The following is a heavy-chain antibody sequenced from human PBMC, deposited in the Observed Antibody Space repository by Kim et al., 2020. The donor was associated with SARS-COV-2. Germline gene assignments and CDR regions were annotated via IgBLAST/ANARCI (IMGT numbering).Heavy chain of an antibody. V-gene: IGHV1-18*04. D-gene: IGHD3-22*01. CDR3: ARGVGYYYDSSGYPCDY. CDR1: GYTFTSYG. Sequence: ASVKVSCKASGYTFTSYGISWVRQAPGQGLEWMGWISAYNGNTNYAQKLQGRVTMTTDTSTSTAYMELRSLRSDDTAVYYCARGVGYYYDSSGYPCDYWGQGTLVTVSS. CDR2: ISAYNGNT. J-gene: IGHJ4*02.